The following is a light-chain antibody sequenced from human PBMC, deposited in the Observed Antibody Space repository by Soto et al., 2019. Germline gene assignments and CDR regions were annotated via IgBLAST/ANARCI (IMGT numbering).Light chain of an antibody. CDR3: QQRSAWAGT. CDR1: QSISSW. V-gene: IGKV1-5*03. J-gene: IGKJ1*01. Sequence: DIQRHPYPSTLSATVGDSVPITCRASQSISSWLAWYQQKPGKAPKLLIYKASSLESGAPSRFSGSGSGTEFTLTISSLEPEDFAVYYCQQRSAWAGTFGQGCKV. CDR2: KAS.